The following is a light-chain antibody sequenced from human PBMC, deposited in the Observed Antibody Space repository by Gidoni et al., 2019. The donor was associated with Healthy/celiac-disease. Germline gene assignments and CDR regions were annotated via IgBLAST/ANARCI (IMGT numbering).Light chain of an antibody. J-gene: IGKJ5*01. CDR1: QSVLYSSNNKNY. V-gene: IGKV4-1*01. Sequence: SVMTQSPDYLAVSLGERATINCEARQSVLYSSNNKNYLAWYQQKPGQPPKLLIYCASTRESGVPDRFSGSGSGTDFTLTISSLQAEDVAVYYCQQYYSPPITFGQGTRLEI. CDR3: QQYYSPPIT. CDR2: CAS.